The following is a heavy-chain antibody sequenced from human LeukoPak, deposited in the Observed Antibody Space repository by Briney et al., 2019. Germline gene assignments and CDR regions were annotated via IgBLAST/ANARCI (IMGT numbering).Heavy chain of an antibody. CDR1: GYTFTNSY. Sequence: GASVKVSCKASGYTFTNSYIHWVRQAPGQVLEWMGLINPDGGNTNYAQNFQGRVTLTRDTSTSTVYMELSSLRSEDTAVYYCAKPSYGAAEDVFDFGAQGTMVTVSS. J-gene: IGHJ3*01. V-gene: IGHV1-46*01. CDR3: AKPSYGAAEDVFDF. CDR2: INPDGGNT. D-gene: IGHD4-17*01.